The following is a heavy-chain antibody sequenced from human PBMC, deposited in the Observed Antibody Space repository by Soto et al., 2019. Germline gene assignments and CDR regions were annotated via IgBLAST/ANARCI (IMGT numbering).Heavy chain of an antibody. CDR2: ISGDGGST. V-gene: IGHV3-43*02. Sequence: GGSLRLSCAASGFTFDDYAMHWVRQAPGKGLEWVSLISGDGGSTYYADSVKGRFTISRDNSKNSLYLQMNSLRTEDTALYYCAKDHAHRRGGSGMDVWGQGTTVTVSS. D-gene: IGHD3-10*01. CDR3: AKDHAHRRGGSGMDV. CDR1: GFTFDDYA. J-gene: IGHJ6*02.